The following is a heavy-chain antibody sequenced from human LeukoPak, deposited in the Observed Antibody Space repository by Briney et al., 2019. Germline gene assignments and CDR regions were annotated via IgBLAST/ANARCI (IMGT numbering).Heavy chain of an antibody. CDR3: ARGIVVVPAAMDY. J-gene: IGHJ4*02. CDR2: IIPIFGTA. D-gene: IGHD2-2*01. V-gene: IGHV1-69*13. Sequence: ASVKVSRKASGYTFTSYYMHWVRQAPGQGLEWMGGIIPIFGTANYAQKFQGRVTITADESTSTAYMELSSLRSEDTAVYYCARGIVVVPAAMDYWGQGTLVTVSS. CDR1: GYTFTSYY.